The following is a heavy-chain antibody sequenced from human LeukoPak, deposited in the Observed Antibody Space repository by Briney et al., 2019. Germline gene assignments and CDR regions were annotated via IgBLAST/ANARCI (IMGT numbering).Heavy chain of an antibody. Sequence: ASVKVSCXASGGTFSSYAISWVRQAPGQGLGWMGRIIPIFGTANYAQKFQGRVTITTDESTSTAYMELSSLRSEDTAVYYCARDMDLSSSTMGYWGQRTLVTVSS. D-gene: IGHD2-2*01. V-gene: IGHV1-69*05. CDR1: GGTFSSYA. CDR2: IIPIFGTA. J-gene: IGHJ4*02. CDR3: ARDMDLSSSTMGY.